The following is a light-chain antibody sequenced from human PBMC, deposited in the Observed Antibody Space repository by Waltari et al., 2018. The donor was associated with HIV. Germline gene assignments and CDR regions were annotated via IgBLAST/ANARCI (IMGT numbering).Light chain of an antibody. CDR3: CSYAGSSTYV. Sequence: QSALTQPASVSGSPGQSITISCTGTSSDVGGYNYVSWYQQHPGKTPRLMIYDVSKRPSRVSNRFSGSKSGNTASLTISGLQAEDEADYCCCSYAGSSTYVFGTGTKVTVL. V-gene: IGLV2-23*02. CDR1: SSDVGGYNY. CDR2: DVS. J-gene: IGLJ1*01.